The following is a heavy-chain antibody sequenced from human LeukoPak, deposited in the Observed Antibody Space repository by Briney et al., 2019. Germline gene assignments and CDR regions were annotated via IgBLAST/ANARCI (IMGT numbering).Heavy chain of an antibody. V-gene: IGHV4-61*08. CDR2: IYYSGST. Sequence: PSETLSLTCAVSGGSISYGDYYWSWIRQPPGKGLEWIGYIYYSGSTNYNPSLKSRVTISVDTSKNQFSLKLSSVTAADTAVYYCASGAAGDYWGQGTLVTVSS. CDR1: GGSISYGDYY. J-gene: IGHJ4*02. D-gene: IGHD3-10*01. CDR3: ASGAAGDY.